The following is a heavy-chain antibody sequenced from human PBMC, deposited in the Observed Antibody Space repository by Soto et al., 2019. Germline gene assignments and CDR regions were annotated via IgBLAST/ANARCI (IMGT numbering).Heavy chain of an antibody. D-gene: IGHD2-15*01. CDR1: GFTFSRYG. V-gene: IGHV3-33*01. CDR2: IWYDGSNK. J-gene: IGHJ5*02. CDR3: ARGLICSGGSCYTVDWFDP. Sequence: QVQLVESGGGVVQPGRSLRLSCAASGFTFSRYGMHWVRQAPGKGLEWVAVIWYDGSNKYYADSVKGRFTISRDNSKNTLYLQMNSLRAEDTAVYYCARGLICSGGSCYTVDWFDPWGQGTLVTVSS.